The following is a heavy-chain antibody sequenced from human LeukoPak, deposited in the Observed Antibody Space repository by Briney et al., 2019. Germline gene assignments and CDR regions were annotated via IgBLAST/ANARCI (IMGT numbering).Heavy chain of an antibody. Sequence: PGGSLRLSCVASGFTFSSYAMSWVRQAPGKVLEWVSAISGSGGSTYYADSVKGRFTISRDNSKNTLYLQMNSLRAEDTAVYYCAKDGLYYDSSGFDYWGQGTLVTVSS. CDR2: ISGSGGST. CDR3: AKDGLYYDSSGFDY. J-gene: IGHJ4*02. D-gene: IGHD3-22*01. V-gene: IGHV3-23*01. CDR1: GFTFSSYA.